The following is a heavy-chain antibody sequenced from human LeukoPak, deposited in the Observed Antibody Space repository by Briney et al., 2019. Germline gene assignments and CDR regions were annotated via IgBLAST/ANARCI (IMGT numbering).Heavy chain of an antibody. CDR1: GFSFSDYG. D-gene: IGHD3-3*01. CDR2: IRYDGSNK. Sequence: GGSLRLSCEASGFSFSDYGMHWVRQAPGKGLEWVAFIRYDGSNKYYADSVKGRFTVSRDNSQSTLYLQMNSLRVEDTAAYYCAKRVVIKSTDYFYYYIHVWGKGTMVTVSS. J-gene: IGHJ6*03. CDR3: AKRVVIKSTDYFYYYIHV. V-gene: IGHV3-30*02.